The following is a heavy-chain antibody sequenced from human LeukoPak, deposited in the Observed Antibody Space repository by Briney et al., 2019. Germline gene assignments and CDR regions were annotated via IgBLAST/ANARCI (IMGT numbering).Heavy chain of an antibody. CDR1: GASISSYY. V-gene: IGHV4-4*07. Sequence: SETLSLTCNVSGASISSYYWSWIRQPAGKGLEWIGRICISGTTNYNPSLKSRVTMSVDTSKNQFSLKLNSVTAADTAVYYCARSDSIIRWFDPWGQGTLVTVTS. CDR2: ICISGTT. CDR3: ARSDSIIRWFDP. D-gene: IGHD4-11*01. J-gene: IGHJ5*02.